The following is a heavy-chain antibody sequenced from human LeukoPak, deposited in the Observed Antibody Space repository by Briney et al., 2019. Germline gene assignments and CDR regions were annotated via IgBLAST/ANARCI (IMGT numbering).Heavy chain of an antibody. V-gene: IGHV4-59*01. J-gene: IGHJ4*02. Sequence: SETLSLTCTVSGGSIGSYYWSWIRQPPGKGLEWIGYIHYTGSTNYDPSLKSRVTISLDTSKNQFSLKLSSVTAADTAVYYCARDRTHCGGTSCPSHYFDYWGRGTLVTVSS. CDR3: ARDRTHCGGTSCPSHYFDY. CDR2: IHYTGST. D-gene: IGHD2-2*01. CDR1: GGSIGSYY.